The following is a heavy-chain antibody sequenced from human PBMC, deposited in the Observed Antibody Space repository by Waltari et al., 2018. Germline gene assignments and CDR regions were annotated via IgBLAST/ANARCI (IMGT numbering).Heavy chain of an antibody. Sequence: QVQLVESGGGVVQPGRSLRLSCAASGFTFSSYAMHWVRQAPGKGLEWVAVISYEGSNKYYADSVKGRFTISRDNSKNTLYLQMNSLRAEDTAVYYCARAIAVAGTIDYWGQGTLVTVSS. J-gene: IGHJ4*02. CDR3: ARAIAVAGTIDY. V-gene: IGHV3-30-3*01. D-gene: IGHD6-19*01. CDR2: ISYEGSNK. CDR1: GFTFSSYA.